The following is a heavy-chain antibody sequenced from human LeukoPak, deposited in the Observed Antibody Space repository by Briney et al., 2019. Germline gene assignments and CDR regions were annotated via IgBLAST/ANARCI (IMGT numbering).Heavy chain of an antibody. D-gene: IGHD2-15*01. J-gene: IGHJ6*02. CDR3: AKGVVAATNAAYYGMDV. V-gene: IGHV3-30*18. CDR1: GFTFSNYG. Sequence: GGSLRLSCAASGFTFSNYGMHWVRQAPGKGLEWVAVISYDESDKYYADSVKGRFTISRDNTKNTLYLQMNSLRPEDTAVYYCAKGVVAATNAAYYGMDVWGQGTTVTVSS. CDR2: ISYDESDK.